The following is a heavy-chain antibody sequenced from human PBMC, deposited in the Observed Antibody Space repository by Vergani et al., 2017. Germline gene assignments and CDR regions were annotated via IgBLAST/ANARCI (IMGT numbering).Heavy chain of an antibody. CDR3: AKDNVPGYYDSSGYFDY. D-gene: IGHD3-22*01. J-gene: IGHJ4*02. V-gene: IGHV3-23*01. Sequence: EVQLLESGGNLVQPGGSLRLSCAASGITFTNFAMNWVRQAPGEGLEWVSGISGSGGFTYYADSVKGRFTISRDNSKNTMFLQMNNLRAEDTAVYYCAKDNVPGYYDSSGYFDYWGQGTLVTVSS. CDR1: GITFTNFA. CDR2: ISGSGGFT.